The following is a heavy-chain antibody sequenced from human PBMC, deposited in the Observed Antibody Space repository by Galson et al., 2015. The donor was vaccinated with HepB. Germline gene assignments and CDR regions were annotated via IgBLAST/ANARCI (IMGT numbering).Heavy chain of an antibody. V-gene: IGHV3-30*04. CDR3: ARRRCTGGSCYSDY. CDR1: GFTFSAYG. J-gene: IGHJ4*02. D-gene: IGHD2-8*02. CDR2: ISSDGKNK. Sequence: SLRLSCAASGFTFSAYGMHWVRQAPGKGLESVAVISSDGKNKKYADSLRGRFTISRDNPKNTLSLQMNSLRTEDTAVYYCARRRCTGGSCYSDYWGQGTLVTVSP.